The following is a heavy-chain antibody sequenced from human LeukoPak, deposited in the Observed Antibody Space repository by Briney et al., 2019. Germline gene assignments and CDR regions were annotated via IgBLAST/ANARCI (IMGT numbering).Heavy chain of an antibody. Sequence: SETLSLTCTVSGSIIGYYCSWIRQPPGKGLEWTGYIYTSGSTNYNPSLEIRVTISVDTSKNQFSLDPSSVTAADTAVYYCARQKCTSTSCLTKNAFDIWGQGTMVTVSS. CDR3: ARQKCTSTSCLTKNAFDI. CDR1: GSIIGYY. D-gene: IGHD2-2*01. CDR2: IYTSGST. V-gene: IGHV4-4*09. J-gene: IGHJ3*02.